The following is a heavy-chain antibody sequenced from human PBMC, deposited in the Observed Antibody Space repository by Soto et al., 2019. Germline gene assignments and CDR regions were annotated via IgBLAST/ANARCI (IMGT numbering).Heavy chain of an antibody. V-gene: IGHV3-15*01. CDR1: GYTFSNAW. D-gene: IGHD7-27*01. J-gene: IGHJ3*02. CDR2: IKSKTDGGTT. Sequence: GGSLRLSCAAYGYTFSNAWMSWVRKAPGKGLEWVGRIKSKTDGGTTDYAAPVKVRFTISRDDSKNTLYLQMNILKTEDTAVYYCTTGMTLVTGDAFDILGQGMMVTVSS. CDR3: TTGMTLVTGDAFDI.